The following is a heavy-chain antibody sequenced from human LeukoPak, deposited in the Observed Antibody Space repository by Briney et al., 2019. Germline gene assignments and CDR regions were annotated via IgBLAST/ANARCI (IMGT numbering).Heavy chain of an antibody. J-gene: IGHJ4*02. CDR2: IYYSGST. Sequence: PSETLSLTCTVSGGSISSYYWSWIRQPPGKGPEWIGYIYYSGSTNYNPSLKSRVTISVDTSKNQFSLKLSSVTAADTAVYYCATGPGSGNFDYWGQGTLVTVSS. V-gene: IGHV4-59*01. CDR1: GGSISSYY. D-gene: IGHD6-25*01. CDR3: ATGPGSGNFDY.